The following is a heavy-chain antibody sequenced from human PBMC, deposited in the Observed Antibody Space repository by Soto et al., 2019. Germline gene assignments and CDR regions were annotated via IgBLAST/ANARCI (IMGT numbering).Heavy chain of an antibody. Sequence: PGGSLRLSCAGSAFSFGTYNMNWVRQAPGKGLEWVSSISGSSSAIYYAKTVKSRFTISRDKAKKSLYMQINKLRDDDTAVYYCARRYCLSTSCYLDYWGQGP. J-gene: IGHJ4*02. CDR2: ISGSSSAI. V-gene: IGHV3-48*02. D-gene: IGHD2-2*01. CDR3: ARRYCLSTSCYLDY. CDR1: AFSFGTYN.